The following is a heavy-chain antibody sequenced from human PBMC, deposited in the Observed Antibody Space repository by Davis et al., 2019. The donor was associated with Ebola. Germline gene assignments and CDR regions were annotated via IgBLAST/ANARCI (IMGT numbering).Heavy chain of an antibody. CDR3: AKAELGHYCRSTSCYAAFDI. D-gene: IGHD2-2*01. J-gene: IGHJ3*02. CDR2: ISGSGGST. CDR1: GFTFSSYA. V-gene: IGHV3-23*01. Sequence: GESLKISCAASGFTFSSYAMSWVRQAPGKGLEWVSAISGSGGSTYYADSVKGRFTISRDNSKNTLYLQMNSLRAEDTAVYYCAKAELGHYCRSTSCYAAFDIWGQGTMVTVSS.